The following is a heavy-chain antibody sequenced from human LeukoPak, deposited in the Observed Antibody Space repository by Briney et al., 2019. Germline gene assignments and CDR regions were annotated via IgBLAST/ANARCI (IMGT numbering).Heavy chain of an antibody. CDR2: IRSRPYGGTT. CDR3: SSWVNGSGSSLGFDN. Sequence: GGSLRLSCTASGFSFGDYAMSWVRQAPGQGREWVGFIRSRPYGGTTEYAAPGKGRFVIARDDSKSIAYLQMNSLKTEDTALYYCSSWVNGSGSSLGFDNWGQGTLVTVSS. D-gene: IGHD3-10*01. V-gene: IGHV3-49*04. CDR1: GFSFGDYA. J-gene: IGHJ4*02.